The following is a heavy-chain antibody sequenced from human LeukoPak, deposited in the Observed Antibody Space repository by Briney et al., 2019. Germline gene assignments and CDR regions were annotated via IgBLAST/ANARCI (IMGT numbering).Heavy chain of an antibody. Sequence: ASETLSLTRTVSGGSISSSSYYWGWIRQPPGKGLEWIGSIYYSGSTYYNPSLKSRVTISVDTSKNQFSLKLSSVTAADTAVYYCARHAYSSSSARYYGMDVWGQGTTVTVSS. J-gene: IGHJ6*02. CDR3: ARHAYSSSSARYYGMDV. V-gene: IGHV4-39*01. CDR1: GGSISSSSYY. CDR2: IYYSGST. D-gene: IGHD6-6*01.